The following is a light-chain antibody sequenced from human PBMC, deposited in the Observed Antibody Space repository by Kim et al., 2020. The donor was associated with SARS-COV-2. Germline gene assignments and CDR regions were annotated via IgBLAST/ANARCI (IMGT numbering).Light chain of an antibody. CDR3: KQTYRTPRT. CDR2: AAS. Sequence: DIQLTQSPSSLSASVGDRVTIPCRASQGIDIYLNWYQQKPGKAPKLLIYAASSLQSGVPARFSGSGSGTDFTLTISSLQVEDFATYFCKQTYRTPRTFGQGTKVDIK. CDR1: QGIDIY. V-gene: IGKV1-39*01. J-gene: IGKJ1*01.